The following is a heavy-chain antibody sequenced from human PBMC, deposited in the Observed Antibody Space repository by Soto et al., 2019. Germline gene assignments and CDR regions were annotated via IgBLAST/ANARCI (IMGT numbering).Heavy chain of an antibody. D-gene: IGHD3-22*01. CDR3: ALRSMAVVPEY. J-gene: IGHJ4*02. CDR2: LYYGRSA. Sequence: QVQLQESGPGLVKPSETLSLTCAVSGDSISSYYCMWIRQPPGKGLESIGYLYYGRSANYNPSLKXAXTXSXXTSTNQCSLTLSSMTAADTAVYYCALRSMAVVPEYWGQGTLVTVSS. V-gene: IGHV4-59*01. CDR1: GDSISSYY.